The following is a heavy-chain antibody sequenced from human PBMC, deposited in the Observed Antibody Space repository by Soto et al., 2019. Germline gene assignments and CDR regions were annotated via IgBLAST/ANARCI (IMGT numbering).Heavy chain of an antibody. Sequence: QVQLQESGPGLVKPSETLSLTCTVSGGSVTNYYWNWIRQPPGKGLEWIGYLYYSGSTTYNPSLNSGVTISGDPCTNQFYLKLSSVTAADTAVSYCARDDGRAFDLWGQGTMVTVSS. CDR2: LYYSGST. CDR3: ARDDGRAFDL. J-gene: IGHJ3*01. CDR1: GGSVTNYY. V-gene: IGHV4-59*02.